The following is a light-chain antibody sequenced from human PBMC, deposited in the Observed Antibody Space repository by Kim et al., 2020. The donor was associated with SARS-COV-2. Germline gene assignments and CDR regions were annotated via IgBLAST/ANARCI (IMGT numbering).Light chain of an antibody. V-gene: IGKV3-15*01. CDR1: RSVDSN. CDR3: QQYNIWPPLT. Sequence: ERVMTQSPATLSVSPGERATLSCRASRSVDSNLAWYQQKPGQAPRLLIYDASTRATGIPARFSGSGSGTEFTLTISNLQSEDFATYYCQQYNIWPPLTFGGGTKVDIK. CDR2: DAS. J-gene: IGKJ4*01.